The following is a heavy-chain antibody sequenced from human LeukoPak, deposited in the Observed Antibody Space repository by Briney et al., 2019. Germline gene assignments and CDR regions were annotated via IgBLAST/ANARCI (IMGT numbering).Heavy chain of an antibody. CDR3: ARLMYYYGSGSGGAFDI. V-gene: IGHV4-34*01. CDR2: INHSGST. Sequence: SETLSLTCAVYGGSFSGYYWSWIRQPPGRGLEWIGEINHSGSTNYNPSLKSRVTISVDTSKNQFSLKLSSVTAADTAVYYCARLMYYYGSGSGGAFDIWGQGTMVTVSS. J-gene: IGHJ3*02. D-gene: IGHD3-10*01. CDR1: GGSFSGYY.